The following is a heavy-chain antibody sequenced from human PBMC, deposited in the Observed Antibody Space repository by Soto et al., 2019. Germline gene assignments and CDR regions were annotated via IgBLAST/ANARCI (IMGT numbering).Heavy chain of an antibody. D-gene: IGHD3-22*01. CDR2: INHSGST. CDR3: AVSRPLYDSSGYYYVDY. J-gene: IGHJ4*02. V-gene: IGHV4-34*01. Sequence: SETLSLTCAVYGGSFLGYYWICISQTPGKGLEWIGEINHSGSTNYNPSLKSRVTISVDTSKNQFSLKLSSVTAADTAVYYCAVSRPLYDSSGYYYVDYWGQGTLVTVS. CDR1: GGSFLGYY.